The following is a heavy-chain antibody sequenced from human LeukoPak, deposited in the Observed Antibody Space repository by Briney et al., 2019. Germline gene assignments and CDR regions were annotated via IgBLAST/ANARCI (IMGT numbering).Heavy chain of an antibody. CDR1: GFTFSNYW. J-gene: IGHJ4*02. D-gene: IGHD6-13*01. Sequence: GGSLRLSCAASGFTFSNYWMHWVRQGPGKGLVWVSRIRSDGTSTSYADSVKGRFTISRDNSKNTLYLQMNSLRAEDTAVYYCARDRQLVNYFDYWGQGTLVTVSS. V-gene: IGHV3-74*01. CDR2: IRSDGTST. CDR3: ARDRQLVNYFDY.